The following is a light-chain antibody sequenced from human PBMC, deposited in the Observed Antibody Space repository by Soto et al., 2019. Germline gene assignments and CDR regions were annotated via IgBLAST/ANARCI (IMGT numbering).Light chain of an antibody. V-gene: IGKV3-20*01. J-gene: IGKJ1*01. CDR2: GAS. CDR3: QQYGTSRQT. CDR1: QSVSSSY. Sequence: EIVLRQSPGTLSLSPGERATLSCRASQSVSSSYLAWYQQKPGQSPRLLIYGASSRATGIPDRFSGSGSGTDFALTISRLEPEDFAVYYCQQYGTSRQTFGQGTKVDI.